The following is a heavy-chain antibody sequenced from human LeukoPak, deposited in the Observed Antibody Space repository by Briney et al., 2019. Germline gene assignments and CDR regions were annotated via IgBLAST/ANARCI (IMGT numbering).Heavy chain of an antibody. CDR2: IWADGNNR. V-gene: IGHV3-33*06. CDR1: GFTFSTYG. CDR3: TKDSSADY. Sequence: PGGSLRLSCAASGFTFSTYGMHWLRQAPGKGLEWVAVIWADGNNRFYADSVKGRLTISRDNSKNTLYLQMTSMTAEDTAIYYCTKDSSADYWGQGTLVTVSS. D-gene: IGHD6-6*01. J-gene: IGHJ4*02.